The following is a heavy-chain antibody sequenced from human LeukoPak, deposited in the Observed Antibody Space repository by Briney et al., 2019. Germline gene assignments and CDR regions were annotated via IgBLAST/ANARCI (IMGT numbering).Heavy chain of an antibody. CDR3: AKAGENVVVPAAPLDY. D-gene: IGHD2-2*01. CDR2: IYSGGST. Sequence: GGSLRLSCAASGFTVSSNYMSWVRQAPGKGLEWVSVIYSGGSTYYADSVKGRFTISRDNSKNTLYLQMNSLRAEDTAVYYCAKAGENVVVPAAPLDYWGQGTLVTVSS. V-gene: IGHV3-53*05. J-gene: IGHJ4*02. CDR1: GFTVSSNY.